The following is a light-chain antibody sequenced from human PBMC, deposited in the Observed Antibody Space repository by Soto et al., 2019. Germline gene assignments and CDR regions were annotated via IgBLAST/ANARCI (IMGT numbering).Light chain of an antibody. V-gene: IGKV3D-20*02. CDR2: GAS. CDR3: QQRSNWIT. Sequence: EIVLTQSPDTLSLSPGERATLSCRASQSVSNNYLAWYQQKPGQAPRLLIYGASNRATGTPDRFSGSGSGTDFTLTINSLAPEDFAVYYCQQRSNWITFGQGTRLEIK. CDR1: QSVSNNY. J-gene: IGKJ5*01.